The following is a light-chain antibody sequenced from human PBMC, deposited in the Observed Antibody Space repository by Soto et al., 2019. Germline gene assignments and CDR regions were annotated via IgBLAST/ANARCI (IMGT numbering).Light chain of an antibody. Sequence: DIPMSQSPSSLSASVGDRVTITCRASQSISTFLNWYQQRPGEAPKLLIYTASDLQTGVPSRFSGSGSGINFTFTISSLQSEDFGTYYCQQYDNLPFTFGPGTKVDIK. J-gene: IGKJ3*01. CDR3: QQYDNLPFT. V-gene: IGKV1-33*01. CDR1: QSISTF. CDR2: TAS.